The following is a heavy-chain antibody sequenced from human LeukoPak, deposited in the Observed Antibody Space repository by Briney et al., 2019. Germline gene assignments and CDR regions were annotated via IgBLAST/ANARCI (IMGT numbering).Heavy chain of an antibody. J-gene: IGHJ5*02. CDR2: IYYSGST. CDR3: ARDITIVGATRENWFDP. CDR1: GGSFSGYY. Sequence: SETLSLTCAVYGGSFSGYYWSWIRQPPGKGLEWIGSIYYSGSTYYNPSLKSRVTISVDTSKNQFSLKLSSVTAADTAVYYCARDITIVGATRENWFDPWGQGTLVTVSS. V-gene: IGHV4-34*01. D-gene: IGHD1-26*01.